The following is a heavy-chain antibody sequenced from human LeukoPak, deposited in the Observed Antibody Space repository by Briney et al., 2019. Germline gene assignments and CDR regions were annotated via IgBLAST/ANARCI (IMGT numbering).Heavy chain of an antibody. CDR2: IKEDGSER. V-gene: IGHV3-7*01. CDR3: VYGGSYYVA. J-gene: IGHJ5*02. CDR1: GLTFSSYE. D-gene: IGHD1-26*01. Sequence: GGSLRLSCAASGLTFSSYEMNWVRQAPGKGLELVANIKEDGSERYYVDSVKGRFIISRDNGKNSLYLQMNSLRAEDTAVYFCVYGGSYYVAWGQGTLVTVSS.